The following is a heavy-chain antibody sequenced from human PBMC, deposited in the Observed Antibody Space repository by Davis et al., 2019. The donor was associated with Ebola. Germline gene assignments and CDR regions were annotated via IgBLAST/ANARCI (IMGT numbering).Heavy chain of an antibody. CDR2: IYPGDSDT. CDR3: ARGTSLARNFDY. J-gene: IGHJ4*02. D-gene: IGHD3-3*02. Sequence: GESLKISCKGVEYSFTSYGIGWVRQMPGKGLEWMGIIYPGDSDTRYSPSFQGQVTISADESFSTAYLQWSSLKASDTAMYYCARGTSLARNFDYWGQGTLVTVSS. CDR1: EYSFTSYG. V-gene: IGHV5-51*01.